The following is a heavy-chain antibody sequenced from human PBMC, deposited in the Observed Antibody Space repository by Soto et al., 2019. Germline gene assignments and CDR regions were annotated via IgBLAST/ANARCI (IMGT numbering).Heavy chain of an antibody. J-gene: IGHJ4*02. D-gene: IGHD6-19*01. V-gene: IGHV1-18*01. CDR2: ISAYNGNT. CDR1: GYTFTSYG. Sequence: QVPLVQSGAEVKKPGASVKVSCKASGYTFTSYGISWVRQAPGQGLEWMGWISAYNGNTNYAQKLQGRVTMTTDTSTSTAYMELRSLRFDDTAVYYCAREWSIAVAGRISPFDYWGQGTLVTVSS. CDR3: AREWSIAVAGRISPFDY.